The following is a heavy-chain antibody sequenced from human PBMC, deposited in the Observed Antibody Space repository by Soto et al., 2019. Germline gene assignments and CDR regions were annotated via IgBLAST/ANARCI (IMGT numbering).Heavy chain of an antibody. Sequence: PWETLSLTCVVSGGSISSSNWWTWVRQPPGAGLEWIGEIYHDGSTNYNPSLETGVTMFIDKTRNQFSLILISVTAADTAVYFCARRLYGDQFITYFDDWGQGALVTVSS. CDR2: IYHDGST. D-gene: IGHD4-17*01. J-gene: IGHJ4*02. V-gene: IGHV4-4*02. CDR3: ARRLYGDQFITYFDD. CDR1: GGSISSSNW.